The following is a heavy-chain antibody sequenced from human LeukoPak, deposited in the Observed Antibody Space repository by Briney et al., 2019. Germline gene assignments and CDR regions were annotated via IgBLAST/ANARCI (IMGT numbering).Heavy chain of an antibody. J-gene: IGHJ4*02. CDR1: GFKFSDHY. V-gene: IGHV3-72*01. CDR2: SRNKASSYTT. CDR3: AREGPSVTPYY. D-gene: IGHD4-17*01. Sequence: PGGSQRLSCAASGFKFSDHYIDWVRQAPGKGLEWVGRSRNKASSYTTEYAASVEGRFTISRDVSENSLYLQMNSLRAEDTAVYYCAREGPSVTPYYWGQGTLVTVSS.